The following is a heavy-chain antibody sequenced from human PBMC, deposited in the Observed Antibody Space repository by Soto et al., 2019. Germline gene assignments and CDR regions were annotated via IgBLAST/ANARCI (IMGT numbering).Heavy chain of an antibody. V-gene: IGHV3-9*01. CDR2: ISWDSDDI. D-gene: IGHD6-19*01. CDR3: ARRGAVVGAFDI. Sequence: EVQLVESGGGLVQPGRSLRLSCAASGFTFDDSDMHWVRQPPGKGLEWVANISWDSDDIVYADSVRGRFTITRDNAKKSLYLQMNSLRAEDTAFYYCARRGAVVGAFDIWGQGTMVTVSS. J-gene: IGHJ3*02. CDR1: GFTFDDSD.